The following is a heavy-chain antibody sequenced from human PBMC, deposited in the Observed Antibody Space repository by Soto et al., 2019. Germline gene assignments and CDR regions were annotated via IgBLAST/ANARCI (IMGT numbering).Heavy chain of an antibody. V-gene: IGHV4-4*02. D-gene: IGHD5-12*01. CDR2: IYHSGST. CDR1: GGSISSSNW. J-gene: IGHJ5*02. CDR3: ARVRGYDKAAHLFDP. Sequence: SETLSLTCAVSGGSISSSNWWSWVRQPPGKGLEWIGEIYHSGSTNYNTSLKSRVTISVDKSKNQFSLKLSSVTAADKAVYYCARVRGYDKAAHLFDPWGQGILVT.